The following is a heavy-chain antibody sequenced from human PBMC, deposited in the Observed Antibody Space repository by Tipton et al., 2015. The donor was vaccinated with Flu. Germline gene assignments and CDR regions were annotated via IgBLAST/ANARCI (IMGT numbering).Heavy chain of an antibody. V-gene: IGHV3-23*01. CDR3: AKVIPELVAGLDY. J-gene: IGHJ4*02. D-gene: IGHD6-19*01. Sequence: AVSGFTFSRYGMSWVRQAPGKGLVWVSGFSASARTTYFADSVKGRFTISRDNFKNTLYLQMNSVRAEDTAVYYCAKVIPELVAGLDYWGQGTLVTVSS. CDR1: GFTFSRYG. CDR2: FSASARTT.